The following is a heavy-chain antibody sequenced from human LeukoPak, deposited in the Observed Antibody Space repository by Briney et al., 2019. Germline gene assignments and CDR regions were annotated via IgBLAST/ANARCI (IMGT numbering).Heavy chain of an antibody. V-gene: IGHV3-7*01. D-gene: IGHD4-11*01. CDR3: AQSKR. CDR2: IKPGGSER. CDR1: GFTFSDYW. J-gene: IGHJ4*02. Sequence: GGSLRLSCAASGFTFSDYWMSWVRLSPGKGLEWVASIKPGGSERDYVASVKGRFTISRDNARNSLYLQMNSLRGEDTAVYYCAQSKRWGQGTQVTVSS.